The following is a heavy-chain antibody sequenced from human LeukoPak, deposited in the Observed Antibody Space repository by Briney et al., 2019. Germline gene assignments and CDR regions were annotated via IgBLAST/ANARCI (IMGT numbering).Heavy chain of an antibody. J-gene: IGHJ4*02. CDR3: TRARSGYYFDY. Sequence: GGSLRLSCGASGFTFGSFGMTWVRQAPGKGLEWVSFISSTGTTIYCADSVKGRFTISRDNAQNSLYLQMNSLRDDDTAVYYCTRARSGYYFDYWGQGTLVTVSS. CDR1: GFTFGSFG. V-gene: IGHV3-48*02. CDR2: ISSTGTTI. D-gene: IGHD3-22*01.